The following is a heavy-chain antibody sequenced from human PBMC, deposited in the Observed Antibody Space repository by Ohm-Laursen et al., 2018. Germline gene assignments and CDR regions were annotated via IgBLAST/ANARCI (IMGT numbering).Heavy chain of an antibody. J-gene: IGHJ4*02. D-gene: IGHD3-22*01. CDR3: ARSNYYDSSGFPYHFDY. CDR1: GGTFSSYA. CDR2: IIPIFGTA. Sequence: VSSVKVSCKASGGTFSSYAISWVRQAPGQGLEWMGGIIPIFGTANYAQKFQGRVTITADKSTSTAYMELSSLRSEDTAVYYCARSNYYDSSGFPYHFDYWGQGTLVTVSS. V-gene: IGHV1-69*06.